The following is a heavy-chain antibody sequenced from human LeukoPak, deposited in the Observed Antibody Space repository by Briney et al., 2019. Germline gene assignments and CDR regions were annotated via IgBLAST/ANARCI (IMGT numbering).Heavy chain of an antibody. Sequence: KPSETLSLTCAVSGGSISSSNWWSWVRQPPGKGLEWIGEIYHSGSTNYNPSLKSRVTISVDKSKNQFSLKLSSVTAADTAVYYCARFRGYDSIRYHYYYYYYMDVWGKGTTVTVSS. CDR3: ARFRGYDSIRYHYYYYYYMDV. V-gene: IGHV4-4*02. J-gene: IGHJ6*03. D-gene: IGHD5-12*01. CDR1: GGSISSSNW. CDR2: IYHSGST.